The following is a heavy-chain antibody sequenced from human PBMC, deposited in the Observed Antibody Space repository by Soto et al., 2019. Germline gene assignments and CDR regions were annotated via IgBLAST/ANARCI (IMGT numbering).Heavy chain of an antibody. CDR3: ANRRVSGSFHS. CDR1: GGSISSGDYY. J-gene: IGHJ4*02. Sequence: QLQLQESGPGLLKPSGTLSLTCTVSGGSISSGDYYWDFIRQPPGKGLEWIGTIYHSGTTYYNPSLEGRVTPSVDTSKNQFSLNLSSVTAPDTAVYYCANRRVSGSFHSWGQGTLVTVSS. D-gene: IGHD1-1*01. CDR2: IYHSGTT. V-gene: IGHV4-39*01.